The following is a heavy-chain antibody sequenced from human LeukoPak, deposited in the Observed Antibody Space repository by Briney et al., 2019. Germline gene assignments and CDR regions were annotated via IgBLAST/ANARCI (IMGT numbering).Heavy chain of an antibody. CDR3: ARGVVGTTGMGYYFDY. Sequence: GGSLRLSCAASGFSFSTYDMTWVRQAPGKGLEWVSAVISNVGSTYYADSVKGRFTISRDNSKNTLYLQMSSLRAEDTAIYYCARGVVGTTGMGYYFDYWGQGTLVTVSS. J-gene: IGHJ4*02. V-gene: IGHV3-23*01. CDR1: GFSFSTYD. D-gene: IGHD1-26*01. CDR2: VISNVGST.